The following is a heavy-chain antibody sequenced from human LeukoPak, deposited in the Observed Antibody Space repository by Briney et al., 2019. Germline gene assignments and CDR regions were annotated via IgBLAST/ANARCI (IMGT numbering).Heavy chain of an antibody. J-gene: IGHJ6*03. CDR2: IIPIFGTA. V-gene: IGHV1-69*05. Sequence: SVKVSCKASGGTFSSYAISWVRQAPGQGLEWMGGIIPIFGTANYEQKFQGRVTITTDESTSTAYMELSSLRSEDTAVYYCARGYSNHYYMDVWGKGTTVTVSS. D-gene: IGHD4-11*01. CDR1: GGTFSSYA. CDR3: ARGYSNHYYMDV.